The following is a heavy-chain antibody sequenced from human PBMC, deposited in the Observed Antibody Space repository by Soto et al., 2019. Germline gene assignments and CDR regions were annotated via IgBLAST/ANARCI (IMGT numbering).Heavy chain of an antibody. D-gene: IGHD2-2*01. CDR2: TRSNGEHT. Sequence: EVQILESGGGMVQPGGSLRLSCAGSGFMFSSFAMTWVRQAPGKGLEWVATTRSNGEHTYYADSVKGRFTVSRDHSKNTLFLEMSSLRAEDLAIYYCAKDSKSVSVSAARVYGMDVWGQGTTVTVSS. CDR3: AKDSKSVSVSAARVYGMDV. J-gene: IGHJ6*02. V-gene: IGHV3-23*01. CDR1: GFMFSSFA.